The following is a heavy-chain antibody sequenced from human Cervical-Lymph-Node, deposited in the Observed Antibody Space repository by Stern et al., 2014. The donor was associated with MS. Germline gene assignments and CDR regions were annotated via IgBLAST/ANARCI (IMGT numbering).Heavy chain of an antibody. CDR1: GFTFSAYT. Sequence: EMQLVESGGGLFKPGGSLRLSCVASGFTFSAYTMIWVRPAPGQGLERVSSISSGSSYIYYGDSVRGRFTISRDNAKNSLYLQMNSLRAEDTAVYYCAREGEMATMGSGFSDWGQGTLVTVSS. J-gene: IGHJ4*02. CDR3: AREGEMATMGSGFSD. V-gene: IGHV3-21*01. D-gene: IGHD5-24*01. CDR2: ISSGSSYI.